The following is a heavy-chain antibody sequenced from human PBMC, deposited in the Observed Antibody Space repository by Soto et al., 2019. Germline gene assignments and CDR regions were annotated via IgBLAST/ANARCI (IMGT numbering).Heavy chain of an antibody. D-gene: IGHD2-15*01. V-gene: IGHV3-7*03. J-gene: IGHJ4*02. CDR2: IKQDANEM. CDR3: AKDTCSGGSCRGVFDY. Sequence: EVQVVESGGGLVQPGGSLRLSCAASGFRFSTYWMSWVRQAPGKGLEWLANIKQDANEMYYVDSVKGRFTISRDNAKNSLYLQMNSLRAEDTALYYCAKDTCSGGSCRGVFDYWGQGTLVTVSS. CDR1: GFRFSTYW.